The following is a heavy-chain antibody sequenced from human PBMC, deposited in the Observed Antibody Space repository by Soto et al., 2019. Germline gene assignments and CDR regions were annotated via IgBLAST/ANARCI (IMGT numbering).Heavy chain of an antibody. J-gene: IGHJ4*02. CDR1: GFTFSSYA. CDR2: ISGSGGST. V-gene: IGHV3-23*01. Sequence: PGGSLRLSCAASGFTFSSYAMSWVRQTPGKGLEWVSAISGSGGSTYYADSVKGRFTISRDNSKNTLYLQMNSLRAEDTAVYYCAKRGIMITFGGVSVSNYFDYWGQGTLVTVSS. D-gene: IGHD3-16*01. CDR3: AKRGIMITFGGVSVSNYFDY.